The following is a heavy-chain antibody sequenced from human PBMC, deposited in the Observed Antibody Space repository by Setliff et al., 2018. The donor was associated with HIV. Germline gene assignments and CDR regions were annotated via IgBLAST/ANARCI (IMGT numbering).Heavy chain of an antibody. Sequence: SETLSLTCAVSGYSISSGYYWGWIRQPPGKGLEWIGSIYHSGSTYYNPSLKSRVTISVDTSKNQFSLKLSSVTAAGTAVYYCARSHYGMMGNWYFDLWGRGTLVTVSS. CDR1: GYSISSGYY. D-gene: IGHD3-10*01. V-gene: IGHV4-38-2*01. CDR2: IYHSGST. CDR3: ARSHYGMMGNWYFDL. J-gene: IGHJ2*01.